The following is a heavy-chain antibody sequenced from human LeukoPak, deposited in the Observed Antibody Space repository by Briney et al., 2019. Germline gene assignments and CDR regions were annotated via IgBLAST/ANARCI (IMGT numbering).Heavy chain of an antibody. J-gene: IGHJ3*02. CDR1: GFTFSSYW. V-gene: IGHV3-74*01. CDR3: ARDPTNDYGDYPHDAFDI. CDR2: INSDGSST. D-gene: IGHD4-17*01. Sequence: PGGSLRLSCAASGFTFSSYWMHWVRQAPGKGLVWVSRINSDGSSTSYADSVKGRFTISRDNAKNTLYLQMNSLRAEDTAVYYCARDPTNDYGDYPHDAFDIWGQGTMVTVSS.